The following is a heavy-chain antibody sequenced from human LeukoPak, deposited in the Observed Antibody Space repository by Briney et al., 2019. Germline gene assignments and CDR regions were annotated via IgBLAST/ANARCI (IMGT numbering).Heavy chain of an antibody. CDR1: GYTLTELS. D-gene: IGHD6-19*01. J-gene: IGHJ5*02. CDR3: ATMVAGYNWFDP. CDR2: FDPEDGET. V-gene: IGHV1-24*01. Sequence: VASVKVSCKVSGYTLTELSMHWVRQAPGKGLEWMGGFDPEDGETIYAQKFQGRVTMTEDTSTDTAYMELSSLRSEDTAVYYCATMVAGYNWFDPWGQGTLVTVSS.